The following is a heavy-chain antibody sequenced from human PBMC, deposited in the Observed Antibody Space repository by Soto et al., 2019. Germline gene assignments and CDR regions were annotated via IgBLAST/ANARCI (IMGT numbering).Heavy chain of an antibody. V-gene: IGHV3-74*01. CDR3: AKTTDGWFSAFEI. CDR2: INGDGTFR. J-gene: IGHJ3*02. D-gene: IGHD6-19*01. Sequence: GGSLRLSCAASGFTFTNYWMHWVRQVPGKGLVWVSRINGDGTFRSYADFAEGRFTISRDNAKNTVYLQMNGLRAEDTAVYFCAKTTDGWFSAFEIWGQGTVVTVS. CDR1: GFTFTNYW.